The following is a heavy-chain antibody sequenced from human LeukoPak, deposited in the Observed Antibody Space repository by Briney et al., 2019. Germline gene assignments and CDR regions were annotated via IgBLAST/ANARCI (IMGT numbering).Heavy chain of an antibody. D-gene: IGHD3-9*01. CDR2: IRSKNYRGTA. CDR3: ARGPIWLYYGMDV. V-gene: IGHV3-49*04. CDR1: GFTFGDHA. Sequence: GGSLRLSCTASGFTFGDHAMSWVRQAPGKGLEWVAFIRSKNYRGTAEYAASVRGRFTISRDDSKSIAYLQMNSLETEDTAVYYCARGPIWLYYGMDVWGQGTTVTVPS. J-gene: IGHJ6*02.